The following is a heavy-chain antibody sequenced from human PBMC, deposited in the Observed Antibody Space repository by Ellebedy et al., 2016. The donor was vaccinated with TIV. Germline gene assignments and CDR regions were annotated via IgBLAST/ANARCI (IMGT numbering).Heavy chain of an antibody. CDR2: INPSSGDT. CDR3: ARRAPSGDYGDY. V-gene: IGHV1-46*01. J-gene: IGHJ4*02. D-gene: IGHD4-17*01. Sequence: ASVKVSXXASGYTFSTDYIHWMRQAPGQGLEWMGIINPSSGDTTYAQNFQGRVTMTRDTSTSTVYMELSSLRSEDTAVYYRARRAPSGDYGDYWGQGTLVTVSS. CDR1: GYTFSTDY.